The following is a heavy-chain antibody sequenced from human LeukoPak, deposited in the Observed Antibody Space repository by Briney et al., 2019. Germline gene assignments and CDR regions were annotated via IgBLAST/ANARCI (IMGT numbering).Heavy chain of an antibody. CDR2: IRVYNGNT. Sequence: ASVKVSCKASGYTFTNYGINWVRQAPGQGLDWMGRIRVYNGNTNYAQKLQGRVTMTTDTSTSTAYMELRSLRSDDTAVYYCARGYYDSSGYYYENAFDIWGQGTMVTVSS. V-gene: IGHV1-18*01. CDR3: ARGYYDSSGYYYENAFDI. J-gene: IGHJ3*02. D-gene: IGHD3-22*01. CDR1: GYTFTNYG.